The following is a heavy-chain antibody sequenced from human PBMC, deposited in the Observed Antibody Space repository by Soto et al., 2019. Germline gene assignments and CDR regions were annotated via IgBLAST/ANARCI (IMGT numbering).Heavy chain of an antibody. CDR1: VGSVRNGMYY. CDR2: VYFTGTT. Sequence: SETMSLTWPVSVGSVRNGMYYWSWIRQPPGKGLEWIGNVYFTGTTIYNPSLKSRVTMSVDTDKDQFFLKLTSVTAADTAVYYSSMYGNNSDCRHLYDGDCWGLGTLVTV. V-gene: IGHV4-61*01. D-gene: IGHD1-20*01. CDR3: SMYGNNSDCRHLYDGDC. J-gene: IGHJ4*02.